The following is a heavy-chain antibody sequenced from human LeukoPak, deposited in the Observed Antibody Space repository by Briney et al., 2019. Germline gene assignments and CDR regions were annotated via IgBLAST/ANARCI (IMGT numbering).Heavy chain of an antibody. J-gene: IGHJ3*02. CDR3: ARMSLQSSRQQLAPRPHAFDI. Sequence: ASVKVSCKASGYTFTGYYMHWVRQAPGQGREWMGWINPNSGGTNYAQKFQGRVTMTRDTSISTAYMELSRLRSDDTAVYYCARMSLQSSRQQLAPRPHAFDIWGQGTMVTVSS. CDR1: GYTFTGYY. CDR2: INPNSGGT. V-gene: IGHV1-2*02. D-gene: IGHD6-13*01.